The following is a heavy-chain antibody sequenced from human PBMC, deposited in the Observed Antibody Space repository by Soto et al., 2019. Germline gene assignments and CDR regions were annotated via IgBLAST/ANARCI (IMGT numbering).Heavy chain of an antibody. Sequence: ASVKVSCKVSGYTLTELSMHWVRQAPGKGLEWMGGFDPEDGETIYAQKFQGRVTMTEDTSTDTAYMELSSLRSEDTAVYYCAAQGWDIGGGSCYWFDPWGQGTLVTVSS. CDR2: FDPEDGET. CDR1: GYTLTELS. V-gene: IGHV1-24*01. J-gene: IGHJ5*02. D-gene: IGHD2-15*01. CDR3: AAQGWDIGGGSCYWFDP.